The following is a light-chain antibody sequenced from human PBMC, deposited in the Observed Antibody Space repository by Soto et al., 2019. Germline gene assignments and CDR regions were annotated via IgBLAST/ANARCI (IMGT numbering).Light chain of an antibody. CDR2: AAS. J-gene: IGKJ1*01. CDR1: QGISNY. V-gene: IGKV1-27*01. CDR3: QKYNSAPQT. Sequence: DIQMTQSPSSLSASVGDRVTITCRASQGISNYLAWYQQKPGKVPKLLIYAASTLQSGVPSRFSGSGSGTDFTLTISSLQPEDGATYYCQKYNSAPQTFGQGTKLDIK.